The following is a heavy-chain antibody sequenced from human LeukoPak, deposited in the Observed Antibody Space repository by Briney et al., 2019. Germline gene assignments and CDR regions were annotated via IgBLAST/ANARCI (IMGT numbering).Heavy chain of an antibody. CDR2: IYYSGST. CDR3: ARVGVVAGTDDY. V-gene: IGHV4-39*02. D-gene: IGHD6-19*01. J-gene: IGHJ4*02. Sequence: SETLSLTCTVSGGSISSSSYYWGWIRQPPGKGLEWIGSIYYSGSTYYNPSLKSRVTISVDTSKSHFSLKLSSVTAADTAVYYCARVGVVAGTDDYWGQGTLVTVSS. CDR1: GGSISSSSYY.